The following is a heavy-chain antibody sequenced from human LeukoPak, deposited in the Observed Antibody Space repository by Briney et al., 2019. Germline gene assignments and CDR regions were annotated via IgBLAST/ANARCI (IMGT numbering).Heavy chain of an antibody. V-gene: IGHV3-23*01. D-gene: IGHD3-22*01. CDR1: GFTFSSYA. Sequence: GGPLRLSCAASGFTFSSYAMSWVRQAPGKGLEWVSAISGSGGSTYYADSVKGRFTISRDNSKNTLYLQMNSLRAEDTAVYYCAKDYYYDSSGYSDYWGQGTLVTVSS. CDR2: ISGSGGST. J-gene: IGHJ4*02. CDR3: AKDYYYDSSGYSDY.